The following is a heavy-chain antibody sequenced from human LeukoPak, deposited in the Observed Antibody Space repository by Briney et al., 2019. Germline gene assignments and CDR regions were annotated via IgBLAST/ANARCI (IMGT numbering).Heavy chain of an antibody. D-gene: IGHD3-16*01. Sequence: GGSLRLSCAASGFTFSSYAMSWVRQAPGKGLEWVSAISGSGGSTYYADSVKGRFTISRDNSKNTLYLQMNSLRAEDTAVYYCAEDYDYVWGSYHWGQGTLVIVSS. V-gene: IGHV3-23*01. CDR3: AEDYDYVWGSYH. CDR1: GFTFSSYA. CDR2: ISGSGGST. J-gene: IGHJ5*02.